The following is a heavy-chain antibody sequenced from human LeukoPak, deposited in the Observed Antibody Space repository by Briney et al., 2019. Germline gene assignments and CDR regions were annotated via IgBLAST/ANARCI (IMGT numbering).Heavy chain of an antibody. CDR2: IYHSGST. CDR3: ARVKISSSWFEAPYYYYMDV. D-gene: IGHD6-13*01. J-gene: IGHJ6*03. V-gene: IGHV4-38-2*02. CDR1: GYSISSGYY. Sequence: SETLSLTCTVSGYSISSGYYWGWIRQPPGKGLEWIGSIYHSGSTYYNPSLKSRVTISVDTSKNQFSLKLSSVTAADTAVYYCARVKISSSWFEAPYYYYMDVWGKGTTVTVPS.